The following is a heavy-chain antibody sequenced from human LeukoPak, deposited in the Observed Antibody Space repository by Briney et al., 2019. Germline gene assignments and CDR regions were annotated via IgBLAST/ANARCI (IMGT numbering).Heavy chain of an antibody. CDR3: AKWAQSSGWYGPTGY. Sequence: GAPLRLSCAASGFTFSSYAISWVRQAPGKGLEWVSAISGSGGSTYYADSVKGRFTISRDNSKNTLYLQMNSLRAEDTAVYYCAKWAQSSGWYGPTGYWGQGTLVTVSS. D-gene: IGHD6-19*01. J-gene: IGHJ4*02. V-gene: IGHV3-23*01. CDR1: GFTFSSYA. CDR2: ISGSGGST.